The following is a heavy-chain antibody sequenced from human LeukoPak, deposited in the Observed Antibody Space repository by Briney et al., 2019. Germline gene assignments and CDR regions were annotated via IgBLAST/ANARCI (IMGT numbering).Heavy chain of an antibody. V-gene: IGHV3-23*01. Sequence: GGSLRLSCAASGFTFSSYGMSWVRQAPGKGLEWVSAISGSGGSTYYADSVKGRFTVSRDNSKNTLYLQMNSLRAEDTAVYYCAKQYYYDSSGYLPGAFDIWGQGTMVTVSS. J-gene: IGHJ3*02. CDR2: ISGSGGST. D-gene: IGHD3-22*01. CDR1: GFTFSSYG. CDR3: AKQYYYDSSGYLPGAFDI.